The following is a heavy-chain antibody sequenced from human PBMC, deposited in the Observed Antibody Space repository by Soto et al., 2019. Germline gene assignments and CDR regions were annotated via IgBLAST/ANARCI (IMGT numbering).Heavy chain of an antibody. D-gene: IGHD3-22*01. CDR2: IWYDGSNK. Sequence: QVQLVESGGGVVQPGRSLRLSCAASGFTFSSYGMHWVRQAPGKGLEWVAVIWYDGSNKYYADSVKGRFTISRDNSKNTLYLQMNSVRAEDTAVYYCARDLGTYYYDSSGYSPGATGFDYWGQGTLVTVSS. V-gene: IGHV3-33*01. CDR1: GFTFSSYG. CDR3: ARDLGTYYYDSSGYSPGATGFDY. J-gene: IGHJ4*02.